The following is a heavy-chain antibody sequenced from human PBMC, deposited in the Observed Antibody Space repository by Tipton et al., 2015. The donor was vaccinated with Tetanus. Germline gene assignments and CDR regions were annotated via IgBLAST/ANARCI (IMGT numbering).Heavy chain of an antibody. J-gene: IGHJ4*02. D-gene: IGHD5-24*01. CDR1: RGPISSYY. CDR3: ARGVTDGYNRRFDY. Sequence: TLSLTCTVSRGPISSYYWSWIRQPAGKGLEWIGHIANGNTDYTPSLKSRVTLPVDTSKNQFSLKLRSVTAADTAVYYCARGVTDGYNRRFDYWGQGTLVAVSP. V-gene: IGHV4-4*07. CDR2: IANGNT.